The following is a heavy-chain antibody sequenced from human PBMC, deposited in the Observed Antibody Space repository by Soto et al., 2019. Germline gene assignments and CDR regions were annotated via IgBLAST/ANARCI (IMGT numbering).Heavy chain of an antibody. D-gene: IGHD3-10*01. J-gene: IGHJ4*02. CDR2: IYHSGST. CDR3: AGYDTMGIGFDY. Sequence: SETLSLTCAVSGGSISSGGYSWSWIRQPPGKGLEWIGYIYHSGSTYYNPSLKSRVTISVDRSKNQFSLKLSSVTAADTAVYYCAGYDTMGIGFDYWGQGTLVTVSS. V-gene: IGHV4-30-2*01. CDR1: GGSISSGGYS.